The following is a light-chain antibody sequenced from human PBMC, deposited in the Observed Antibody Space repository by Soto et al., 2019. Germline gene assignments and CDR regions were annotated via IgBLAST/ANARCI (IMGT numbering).Light chain of an antibody. CDR1: QSITGY. J-gene: IGKJ2*01. Sequence: DIQMTQSPSSLSASVGERVTITCRASQSITGYLNWYQQKPGKAPKLLIYAASSLQSGVPSRFSGSGYGTDFTLTISSLQPEDFATYYCQQSYSIPYTFGQGTKLEIK. V-gene: IGKV1-39*01. CDR2: AAS. CDR3: QQSYSIPYT.